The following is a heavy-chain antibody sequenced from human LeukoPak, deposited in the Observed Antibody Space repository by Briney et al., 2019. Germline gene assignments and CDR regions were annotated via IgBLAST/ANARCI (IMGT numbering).Heavy chain of an antibody. Sequence: SETLSLTCTVSGGSISSGGYSWSWIRQRPGKGLEWIGYIYYSGSTYYNPSLKSRVTISVDTSKNQFSLKLSSVTAADTAVYYCARHSSDGYSGPYSWFDPWGQGTLVTVSS. V-gene: IGHV4-31*03. J-gene: IGHJ5*02. CDR2: IYYSGST. CDR3: ARHSSDGYSGPYSWFDP. CDR1: GGSISSGGYS. D-gene: IGHD5-24*01.